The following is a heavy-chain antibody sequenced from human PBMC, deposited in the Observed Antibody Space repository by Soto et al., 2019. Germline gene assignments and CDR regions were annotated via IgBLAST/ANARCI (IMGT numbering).Heavy chain of an antibody. V-gene: IGHV4-4*02. Sequence: QVQLQESGPGLVKPSGTLSLTCAVSSGSISSSNWWSWVRQPPGKGLEWIGEIYHSGSTNYNPSLKSRVTISVDKSKNPFSLKLSSVTAADTAVYYCARSNIVVVPAAIPLYYYYYMDVWGKGTTVTVSS. D-gene: IGHD2-2*01. CDR1: SGSISSSNW. J-gene: IGHJ6*03. CDR3: ARSNIVVVPAAIPLYYYYYMDV. CDR2: IYHSGST.